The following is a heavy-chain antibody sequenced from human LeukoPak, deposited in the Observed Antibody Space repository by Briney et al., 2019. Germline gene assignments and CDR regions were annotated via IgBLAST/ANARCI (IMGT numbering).Heavy chain of an antibody. D-gene: IGHD5-18*01. V-gene: IGHV4-59*01. CDR1: GGSLSIYY. CDR2: IYYRGST. CDR3: ARTTEGGYTYDYFYYYYMDV. Sequence: SETLSLTRTVSGGSLSIYYGSWIRQPPGKGLEWIGYIYYRGSTNYNPSLKSRVTISVDTSKNQFSLKLSSVTAADTAVYYCARTTEGGYTYDYFYYYYMDVWGKGTTVTISS. J-gene: IGHJ6*03.